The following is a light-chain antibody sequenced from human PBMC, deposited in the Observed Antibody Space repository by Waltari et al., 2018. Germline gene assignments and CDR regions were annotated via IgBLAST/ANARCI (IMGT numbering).Light chain of an antibody. V-gene: IGKV3-15*01. CDR2: DIS. Sequence: ETVLTQSPVTLSVSPGERVALSCRASQGVRGFLAWYQQKPGQDPRRLVYDISTRATGIPARFSGSGSETEFTLTISGLQSEDFAVYYCQQYGSWPLTFGGGTKVDLK. J-gene: IGKJ4*01. CDR1: QGVRGF. CDR3: QQYGSWPLT.